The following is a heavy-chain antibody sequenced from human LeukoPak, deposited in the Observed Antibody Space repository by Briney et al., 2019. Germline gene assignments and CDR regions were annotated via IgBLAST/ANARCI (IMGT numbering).Heavy chain of an antibody. CDR2: IHTGGST. V-gene: IGHV3-53*01. J-gene: IGHJ4*02. CDR3: AREGKWLQLRYFDY. Sequence: GGSLRLSCAASGFTVSSNYMSWARQAPGKGLEWVSVIHTGGSTYYADSVKGRFTISRDTSNNTLYLQMNSLRAEDTAVYYCAREGKWLQLRYFDYWGQGTLVTVPS. CDR1: GFTVSSNY. D-gene: IGHD5-24*01.